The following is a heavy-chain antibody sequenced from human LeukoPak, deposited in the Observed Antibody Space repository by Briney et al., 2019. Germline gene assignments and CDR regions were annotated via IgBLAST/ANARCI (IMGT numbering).Heavy chain of an antibody. V-gene: IGHV3-48*01. D-gene: IGHD1-1*01. Sequence: GGSLRLSCTAPGFPFIEYSMNWVRQAPGKGLEWISYIGIDSGNTKYADSVRGRFTISTDKAKNSLYLQMNSLRVEDTAVYYCARDHNYAFDNWGQGTLVSVAS. J-gene: IGHJ4*02. CDR2: IGIDSGNT. CDR3: ARDHNYAFDN. CDR1: GFPFIEYS.